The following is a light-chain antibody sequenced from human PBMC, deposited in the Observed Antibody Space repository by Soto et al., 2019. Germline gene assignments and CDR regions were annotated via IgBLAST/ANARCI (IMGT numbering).Light chain of an antibody. CDR2: KDS. V-gene: IGLV3-25*02. J-gene: IGLJ1*01. Sequence: SYELTQPPSVSVSPGQTARITCSGDALPKQFTYWYQQKPGQAPVLMIFKDSERPSGIPERFSGSNSGTTVTLTISGVQPEDEADYYCQSGDSSASRYVFGTGTKVTVL. CDR3: QSGDSSASRYV. CDR1: ALPKQF.